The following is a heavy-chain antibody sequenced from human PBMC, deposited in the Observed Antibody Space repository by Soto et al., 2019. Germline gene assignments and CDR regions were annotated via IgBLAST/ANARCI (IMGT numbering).Heavy chain of an antibody. D-gene: IGHD2-2*01. CDR2: INPSGGYT. V-gene: IGHV1-46*01. Sequence: QVQLVQSGAEVKKPGASVQVSCKASGYIFTSYFIHWVRQAPGQGLEWMGLINPSGGYTSYAQKFQERVTMTRDTSTSTVYMELSSLRSEDTAVHYCARGASSAPTYYYFDYWGQGTLVTVSS. J-gene: IGHJ4*02. CDR1: GYIFTSYF. CDR3: ARGASSAPTYYYFDY.